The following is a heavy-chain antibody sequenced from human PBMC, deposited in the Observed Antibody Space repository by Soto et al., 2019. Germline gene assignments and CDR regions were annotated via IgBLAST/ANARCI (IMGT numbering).Heavy chain of an antibody. D-gene: IGHD2-21*01. CDR3: VRGGGGGLFEH. V-gene: IGHV3-11*06. Sequence: QVHLVESGGGLVKPGGSLRLSCATSGFPFNDYYMTWIRQAPGKGLEWLSHISPKSTFRNYADSLKGRFTISRANTESLLFLQMNSLGVDNTAVYSCVRGGGGGLFEHWGQGVLVTVSS. J-gene: IGHJ4*02. CDR1: GFPFNDYY. CDR2: ISPKSTFR.